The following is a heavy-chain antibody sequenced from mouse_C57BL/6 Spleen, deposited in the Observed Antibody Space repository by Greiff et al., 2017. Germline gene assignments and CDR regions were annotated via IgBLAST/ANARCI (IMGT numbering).Heavy chain of an antibody. CDR1: GSTFTDYE. J-gene: IGHJ3*01. D-gene: IGHD2-1*01. CDR2: IDPETGGT. V-gene: IGHV1-15*01. CDR3: TIYGNYGSWFAY. Sequence: QVQLQQSGAELVRPGASVTLSCKASGSTFTDYEMHWVKQTPVHGLEWIGAIDPETGGTAYNQKFKGKAILTADKSSSTAYMELRSLTSEDSAVYYCTIYGNYGSWFAYWGQGTLVTVSA.